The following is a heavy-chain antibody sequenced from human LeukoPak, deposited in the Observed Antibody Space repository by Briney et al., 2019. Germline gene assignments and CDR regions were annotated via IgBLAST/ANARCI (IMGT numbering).Heavy chain of an antibody. CDR2: ISVYNGHT. CDR3: VRDPATVTIGSCFDS. D-gene: IGHD4-17*01. V-gene: IGHV1-18*01. Sequence: GASVKVSCKASGYTFTSHAITWVRQAPGQGLEWMGWISVYNGHTNYAQKLQGRVTMTTDTSTNTAYMELAGLRPDDTAVYYCVRDPATVTIGSCFDSWGQGTLVTVSS. CDR1: GYTFTSHA. J-gene: IGHJ4*02.